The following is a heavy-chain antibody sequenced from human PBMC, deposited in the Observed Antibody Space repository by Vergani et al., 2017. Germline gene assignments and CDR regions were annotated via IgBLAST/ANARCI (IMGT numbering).Heavy chain of an antibody. V-gene: IGHV3-9*01. D-gene: IGHD6-13*01. CDR1: GFAFGGYA. CDR3: VKDSSSWYYGFLGH. J-gene: IGHJ4*02. CDR2: ISWKSDSI. Sequence: EVQLMESGGGLVQPGKSLRLSCAASGFAFGGYAMHWVRQPPGKGLEWVAGISWKSDSIGYADSVKGRFTISRDNAKNSLFLQINSLRDNDTALYYCVKDSSSWYYGFLGHWGQGTLVTVPS.